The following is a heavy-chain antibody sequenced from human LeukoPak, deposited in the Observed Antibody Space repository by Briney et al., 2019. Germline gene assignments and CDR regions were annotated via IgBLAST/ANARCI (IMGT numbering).Heavy chain of an antibody. Sequence: GGSLRLSCAASGFTFTSYGMHWVRQAPGKGLVWVSHINSDGSITSYADSVKGRFTISRDNAKNTLYLQMNGLRAEDTAVYYCSRSAYYDGSGNYYDYWGQGTLVTVSS. CDR1: GFTFTSYG. D-gene: IGHD3-22*01. J-gene: IGHJ4*02. CDR3: SRSAYYDGSGNYYDY. V-gene: IGHV3-74*01. CDR2: INSDGSIT.